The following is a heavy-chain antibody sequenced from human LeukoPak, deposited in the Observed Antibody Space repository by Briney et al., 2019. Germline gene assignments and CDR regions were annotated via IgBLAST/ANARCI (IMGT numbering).Heavy chain of an antibody. CDR2: INPNSGGT. CDR1: GYTFTSYD. J-gene: IGHJ6*02. V-gene: IGHV1-2*04. CDR3: ARELDGMDV. Sequence: ASVKVSCKASGYTFTSYDINWVRQATGQGLEWMGWINPNSGGTNYAQKFQGWVTMTRDTSISTAYMELSRLRSDDTAVYYCARELDGMDVWGQGTTVTVSS.